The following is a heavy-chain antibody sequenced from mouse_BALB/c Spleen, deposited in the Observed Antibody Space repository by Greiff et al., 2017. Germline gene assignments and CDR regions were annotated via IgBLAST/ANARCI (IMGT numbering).Heavy chain of an antibody. CDR3: TYLTRLVGDSLDD. Sequence: QVHVKQSGADLVRPGASVTLSCKASGYTFTDYEMHWVKQTPVHGLEWIGAIDPETGGTAYNQKFKGKATLTADKSSNTAYMELRSLTSEDSAVYGWTYLTRLVGDSLDDWGQGTTLTVSS. D-gene: IGHD1-1*01. V-gene: IGHV1-15*01. CDR2: IDPETGGT. CDR1: GYTFTDYE. J-gene: IGHJ2*01.